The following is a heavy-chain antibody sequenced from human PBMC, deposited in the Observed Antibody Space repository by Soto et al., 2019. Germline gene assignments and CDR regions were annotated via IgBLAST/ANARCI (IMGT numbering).Heavy chain of an antibody. CDR2: ISDTGSHT. CDR1: GFSFRNYA. J-gene: IGHJ4*02. Sequence: VQLLQSGGGLVQPAGSLRLSCAASGFSFRNYALSWVRLAPGKGLEWVSAISDTGSHTYYAESVKGRFTISRDNSKNTLFLQMDSLRSEDTAVYHCAKEMRIGRPYDYWGQGTLVTVFS. D-gene: IGHD3-3*02. CDR3: AKEMRIGRPYDY. V-gene: IGHV3-23*01.